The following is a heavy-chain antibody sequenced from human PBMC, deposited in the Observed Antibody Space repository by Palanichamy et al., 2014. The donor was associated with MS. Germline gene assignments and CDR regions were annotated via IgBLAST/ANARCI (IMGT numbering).Heavy chain of an antibody. J-gene: IGHJ4*02. CDR1: GGSISSSSYY. V-gene: IGHV4-39*01. CDR2: IYYSGST. D-gene: IGHD2-2*02. Sequence: QLQLQESGPGLVKPSETLSLTCTVSGGSISSSSYYWGWIRQPPRKGLEWIGSIYYSGSTYYNPSLKSRVTISVDTSKNQFSLKLSSVTAADTAVYYCAGRGLYSFLDYWGQGTLVTVSS. CDR3: AGRGLYSFLDY.